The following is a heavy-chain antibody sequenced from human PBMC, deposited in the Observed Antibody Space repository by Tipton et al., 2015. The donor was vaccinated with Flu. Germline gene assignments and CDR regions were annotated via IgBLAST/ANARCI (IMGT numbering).Heavy chain of an antibody. CDR1: GYTFTSYG. D-gene: IGHD2-2*01. CDR3: ARDMPQGVVVIPPAKRFDF. Sequence: QVQLVQSGAEVKKPGASVKVSCKASGYTFTSYGISWVRQAPGQGLEWMGWISPYSDNSNHAQRFQGRITMTTDTSTSTAFMELRSLRSDDTAIYYCARDMPQGVVVIPPAKRFDFWGQGTLVTVSS. CDR2: ISPYSDNS. V-gene: IGHV1-18*01. J-gene: IGHJ4*02.